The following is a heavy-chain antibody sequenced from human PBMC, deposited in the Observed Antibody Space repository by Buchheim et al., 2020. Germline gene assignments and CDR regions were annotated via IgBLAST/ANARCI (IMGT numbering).Heavy chain of an antibody. Sequence: QVQLVESGGGVVQPGRSLRLSCAASGFTFSSYAMHWVRQAPGKGLEWVAVISYDGSNKYYADSVKGRFTISRDNSQNTLYLQMNSLRAEDTAVYYCARSTVTTLNYYYYGMDVWGQGTT. CDR2: ISYDGSNK. D-gene: IGHD4-11*01. CDR1: GFTFSSYA. CDR3: ARSTVTTLNYYYYGMDV. V-gene: IGHV3-30*04. J-gene: IGHJ6*02.